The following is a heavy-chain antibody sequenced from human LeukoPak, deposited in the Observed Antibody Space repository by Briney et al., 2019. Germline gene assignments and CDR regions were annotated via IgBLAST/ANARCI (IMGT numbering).Heavy chain of an antibody. CDR1: GGSISSSSYY. J-gene: IGHJ6*04. Sequence: SETLSLTCTDSGGSISSSSYYWGWIRQPPGKGLEWIGSIYYSGSTYYNPSLKSRVTISVDTSKNQFSLKLSSVTAADTAVYYCARQGNRNGWPNYYYYYGRDVWGKGTTVTFSS. CDR2: IYYSGST. V-gene: IGHV4-39*01. D-gene: IGHD2-8*01. CDR3: ARQGNRNGWPNYYYYYGRDV.